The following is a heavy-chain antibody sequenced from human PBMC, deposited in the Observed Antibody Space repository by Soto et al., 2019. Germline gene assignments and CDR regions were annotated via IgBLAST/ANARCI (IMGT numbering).Heavy chain of an antibody. CDR3: ARVTAGSGSYQIDL. J-gene: IGHJ4*02. CDR2: LYSAGNA. Sequence: EVHLVETGGALIQPGGSLRLSCAASGFTVSDNYMTWVRQAPGKGLEWVSVLYSAGNAYYADSVQGRFTISRDDSKNTLYLQMNGLTAEDSGIYYCARVTAGSGSYQIDLWGQGTLVTVSS. V-gene: IGHV3-53*02. CDR1: GFTVSDNY. D-gene: IGHD3-10*01.